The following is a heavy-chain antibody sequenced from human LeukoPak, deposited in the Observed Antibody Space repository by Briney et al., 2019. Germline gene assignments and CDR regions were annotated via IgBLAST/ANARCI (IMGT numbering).Heavy chain of an antibody. CDR2: IYYSGST. CDR3: ARLAPSGHLDY. V-gene: IGHV4-59*08. CDR1: GGSISSNY. J-gene: IGHJ4*02. Sequence: SETLSLTCTVSGGSISSNYWSWIRQPPGKGLEWIGYIYYSGSTNYNASLKSRVTISVDTSKNQLSLKLSSVTAADTAVYYCARLAPSGHLDYWGQGTLDTVSS. D-gene: IGHD3-3*01.